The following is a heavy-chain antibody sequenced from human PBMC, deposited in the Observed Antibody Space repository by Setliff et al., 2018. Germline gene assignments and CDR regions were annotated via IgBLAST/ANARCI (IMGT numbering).Heavy chain of an antibody. CDR1: GFSFTTFG. CDR2: ISPYSGET. D-gene: IGHD3-16*01. Sequence: ASVKVSCKTSGFSFTTFGFSWVRQAPGQGLEWMGWISPYSGETNYAQKFQDRLSVTADTSSKTTYMELRSLTSDDTAVYFCTRSRAPRVVLAADFDFWGQGTTVTVSS. J-gene: IGHJ4*02. CDR3: TRSRAPRVVLAADFDF. V-gene: IGHV1-18*01.